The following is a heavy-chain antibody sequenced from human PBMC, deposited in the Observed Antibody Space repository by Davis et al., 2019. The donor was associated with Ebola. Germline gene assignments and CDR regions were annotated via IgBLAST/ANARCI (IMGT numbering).Heavy chain of an antibody. CDR2: VDPKSGTT. V-gene: IGHV1-69-2*01. CDR3: ATLDILTAYVSYAMDV. J-gene: IGHJ6*02. CDR1: GYSFSDYY. Sequence: AASVKVSCKGSGYSFSDYYMHWVQVAPGKGLEWVGLVDPKSGTTVYAEKFQDRVTITADKSTDTVYMELSSLRYEDTAVYYCATLDILTAYVSYAMDVWGQGTTVTVS. D-gene: IGHD3-9*01.